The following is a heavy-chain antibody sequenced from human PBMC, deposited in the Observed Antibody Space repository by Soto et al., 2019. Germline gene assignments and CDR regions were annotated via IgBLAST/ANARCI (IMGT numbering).Heavy chain of an antibody. D-gene: IGHD6-19*01. CDR1: GYTFTTYG. J-gene: IGHJ4*02. V-gene: IGHV1-18*01. Sequence: QVQLVQSGAEVKKPGASVKVSCKASGYTFTTYGISWVRQAPGQGLEWMGWINGYNGNTNYAQKLQGRVTMTTDTSTSTAYMGLRSLRADDTAVYYCARDPVAGTYFDYWGQGTLVTVSS. CDR2: INGYNGNT. CDR3: ARDPVAGTYFDY.